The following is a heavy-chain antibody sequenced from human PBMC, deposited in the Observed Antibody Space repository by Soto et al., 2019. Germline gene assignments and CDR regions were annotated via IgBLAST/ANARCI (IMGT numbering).Heavy chain of an antibody. V-gene: IGHV3-11*01. Sequence: QVQLVESGGGLVKPGGSLRLSCAASGFTFSDYYMSWIRQAPVKGLEWVSYISSRSSTIFYADSVKGRFTISRANVKNSLYLQLNSLRAEDTAVYYCASGTNGAFFVYWGQGILVTVSS. D-gene: IGHD2-8*01. CDR1: GFTFSDYY. CDR3: ASGTNGAFFVY. CDR2: ISSRSSTI. J-gene: IGHJ4*02.